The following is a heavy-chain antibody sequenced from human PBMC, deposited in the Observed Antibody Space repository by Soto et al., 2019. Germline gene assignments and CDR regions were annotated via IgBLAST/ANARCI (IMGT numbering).Heavy chain of an antibody. D-gene: IGHD2-15*01. CDR3: ARDPAATRHGMDV. V-gene: IGHV3-53*02. Sequence: EVQLVETGGGLIQPGGSLRLSCAASGFTVSSNYMSWVRQAPGKGLEWVSVIYSGGSPYYADSVRGRFTISRDNSKNTLYLQMKRLRAEDTAVYYCARDPAATRHGMDVWGPGTTVTVSS. J-gene: IGHJ6*02. CDR2: IYSGGSP. CDR1: GFTVSSNY.